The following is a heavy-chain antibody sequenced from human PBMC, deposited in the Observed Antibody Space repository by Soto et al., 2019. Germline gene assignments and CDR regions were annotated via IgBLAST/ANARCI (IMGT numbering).Heavy chain of an antibody. CDR1: GFSVSFND. Sequence: EVQVVESGGGLVQPGGSLRLSCAVAGFSVSFNDMTWVRQAPEKGLEWVSVIYKGGSTYHADLVKGRFTVSKDNSNNILYLQMNNLSAEDTDVYYCARLYYHYMDVWGKGTTVTVSS. CDR3: ARLYYHYMDV. CDR2: IYKGGST. J-gene: IGHJ6*03. V-gene: IGHV3-66*04.